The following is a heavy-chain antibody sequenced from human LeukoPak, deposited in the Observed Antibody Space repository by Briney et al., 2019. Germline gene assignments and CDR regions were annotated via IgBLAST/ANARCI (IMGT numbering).Heavy chain of an antibody. Sequence: ASVKVSCKASGYTFTSYAMHWVRQAPGQRLEWMGWINAGNGNTKYSQKFQGRVTITRDTSASTADMELSSLRSEDTAVYYCARGRLSYYDSSGDYYYYYGMDVWGQGTTVTVSS. CDR1: GYTFTSYA. V-gene: IGHV1-3*01. D-gene: IGHD3-22*01. J-gene: IGHJ6*02. CDR3: ARGRLSYYDSSGDYYYYYGMDV. CDR2: INAGNGNT.